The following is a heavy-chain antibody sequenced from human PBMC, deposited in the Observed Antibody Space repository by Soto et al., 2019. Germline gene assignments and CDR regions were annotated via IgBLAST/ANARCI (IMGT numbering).Heavy chain of an antibody. Sequence: WGSLRLSCAASGCSFSDYGVNWVRQAPGRGLEWVSYISSSSFTIHYADSVEGRFAISRDNAKNSLYLQMNSLRVEDTAVYYCARDYNAFWSGLFGYWGQGALVTLSS. CDR2: ISSSSFTI. V-gene: IGHV3-48*01. J-gene: IGHJ4*02. D-gene: IGHD3-3*01. CDR3: ARDYNAFWSGLFGY. CDR1: GCSFSDYG.